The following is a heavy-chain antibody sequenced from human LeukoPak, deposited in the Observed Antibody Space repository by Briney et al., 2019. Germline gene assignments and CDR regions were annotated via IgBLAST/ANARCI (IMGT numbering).Heavy chain of an antibody. D-gene: IGHD4-17*01. V-gene: IGHV3-11*01. Sequence: GGSLRLSCAASGFTFSEHYLSWICQAPGKGLEWVSYIDRSGTTTYFADSVKGRFTISRDNARNSLYLQMNSLRADDTAVYYCARGHYGLDFWGHGVLVTVSS. CDR2: IDRSGTTT. CDR1: GFTFSEHY. J-gene: IGHJ4*01. CDR3: ARGHYGLDF.